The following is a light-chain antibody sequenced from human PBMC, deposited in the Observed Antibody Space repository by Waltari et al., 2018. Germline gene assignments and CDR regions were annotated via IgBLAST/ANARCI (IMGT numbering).Light chain of an antibody. Sequence: QSALTQPASVSGSPGQSLTVSCTSTSSALGSYAFVSWYQHPPGQAPKLIIYDVFKRPSGVSNRFSGSKSGNTASLSISGLQADDEGDYYCTSSTFSSPLFGGGTKLTVL. CDR1: SSALGSYAF. CDR3: TSSTFSSPL. V-gene: IGLV2-14*03. CDR2: DVF. J-gene: IGLJ2*01.